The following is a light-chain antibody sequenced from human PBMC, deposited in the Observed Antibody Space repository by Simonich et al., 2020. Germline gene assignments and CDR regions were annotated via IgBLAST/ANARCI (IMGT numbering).Light chain of an antibody. CDR1: SSDVGSYNL. CDR2: EGS. CDR3: CSYAGSSTLYV. Sequence: QSALTQPASVSGSPGQSITISCTGTSSDVGSYNLVSWYQQHPGKAPKLMIYEGSKRPSGVSKRFSGSKSGNTAPLTISGLQAEDEADYYCCSYAGSSTLYVFGTGTKVTVL. J-gene: IGLJ1*01. V-gene: IGLV2-23*01.